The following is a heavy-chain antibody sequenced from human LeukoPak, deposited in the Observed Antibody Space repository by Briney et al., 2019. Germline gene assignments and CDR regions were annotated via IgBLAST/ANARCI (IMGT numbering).Heavy chain of an antibody. Sequence: KPSETLSLTCTVSGYSISSGYYWGWIRQPPGKGLEWIGSIYHSGTTYYNPSLKSRATISVDTSKNQFSLKLSSVTAADTAVYYCVRGRYSSGWFKDKNWFDPWGQGIPVTVSS. J-gene: IGHJ5*02. CDR3: VRGRYSSGWFKDKNWFDP. V-gene: IGHV4-38-2*02. D-gene: IGHD6-19*01. CDR2: IYHSGTT. CDR1: GYSISSGYY.